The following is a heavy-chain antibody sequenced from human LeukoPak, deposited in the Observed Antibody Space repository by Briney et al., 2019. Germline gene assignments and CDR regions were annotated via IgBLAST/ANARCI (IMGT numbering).Heavy chain of an antibody. CDR1: GYTFITSG. Sequence: ASVKVSCKASGYTFITSGITWVRQAPGHGLKWMGWISPFNGKTRFAEEFQDRLTMTTDTSTSTAYMELRSLRSDDTAVYYCARDVRGGIVVAFDYWGQGTLVTVSS. V-gene: IGHV1-18*01. CDR3: ARDVRGGIVVAFDY. J-gene: IGHJ4*02. D-gene: IGHD3-22*01. CDR2: ISPFNGKT.